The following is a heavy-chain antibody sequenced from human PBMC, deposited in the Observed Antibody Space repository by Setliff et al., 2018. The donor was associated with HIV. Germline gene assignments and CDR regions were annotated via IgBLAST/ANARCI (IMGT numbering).Heavy chain of an antibody. CDR3: ARVFPHPYGNSWFDT. Sequence: SETLSLTCTVSGGSISSYYWSWIRQPPGKGLEWIGYIYYSGNTNYNPSLKSRVTISVDTSKKQFSLKLSSVIAADTAVYYCARVFPHPYGNSWFDTWGQGILVTVSS. J-gene: IGHJ5*02. V-gene: IGHV4-59*08. D-gene: IGHD3-16*01. CDR1: GGSISSYY. CDR2: IYYSGNT.